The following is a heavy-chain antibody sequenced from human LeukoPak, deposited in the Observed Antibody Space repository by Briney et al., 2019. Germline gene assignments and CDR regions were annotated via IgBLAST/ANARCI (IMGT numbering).Heavy chain of an antibody. CDR1: GFTLSPSA. J-gene: IGHJ4*02. Sequence: GGSLRLSCAASGFTLSPSAISWVRQAPGKGLEWVSTITSIGVNTYYADSVKGRFTISRDNSKNTLYLQMYSLRAEDTALYYCAKDAKVLDYFDYWGQGALVTVSS. CDR3: AKDAKVLDYFDY. CDR2: ITSIGVNT. V-gene: IGHV3-23*01.